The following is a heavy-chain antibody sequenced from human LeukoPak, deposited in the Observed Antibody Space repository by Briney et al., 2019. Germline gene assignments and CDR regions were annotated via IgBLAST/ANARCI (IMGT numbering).Heavy chain of an antibody. CDR1: GFTFSSSA. CDR2: FTSSGSAT. Sequence: GGSLRLSCAASGFTFSSSAMSWVRQAPGKGLEWVSGFTSSGSATHYADSVKGRFTISRDNSKNTLYLQMNSLRGEDTAVYYCAKGLEGRNYFDYWGQGTLVAVSS. V-gene: IGHV3-23*01. CDR3: AKGLEGRNYFDY. J-gene: IGHJ4*02.